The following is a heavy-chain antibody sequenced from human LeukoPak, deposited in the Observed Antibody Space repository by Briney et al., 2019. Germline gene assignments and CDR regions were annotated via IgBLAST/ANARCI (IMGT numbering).Heavy chain of an antibody. D-gene: IGHD1-1*01. CDR2: IIPIFGTA. V-gene: IGHV1-69*05. Sequence: SVKVSCKASGGTFSSYAISWVRQAPGQGLEWMGGIIPIFGTANYAQKFQGRVTITTDESTSTAYMELSSLRSEVTAVYYCARDTMIGTTPSHDYWGQGTLVTVSS. CDR3: ARDTMIGTTPSHDY. J-gene: IGHJ4*02. CDR1: GGTFSSYA.